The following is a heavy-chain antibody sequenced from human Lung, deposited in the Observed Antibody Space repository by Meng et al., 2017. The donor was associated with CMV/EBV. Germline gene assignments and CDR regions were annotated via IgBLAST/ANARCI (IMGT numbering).Heavy chain of an antibody. D-gene: IGHD1-26*01. Sequence: QVSLQESGPGLVRPSGTLSLTFGVSGVSISSNIRWTWVRQPPGKGLEWIGDIDDSGSTNYNPSLNSRISISLDKSKNHFSLKVNSVTAADTAVYYCARGKQDAWELLAYWGQGALVTVSS. CDR1: GVSISSNIR. CDR3: ARGKQDAWELLAY. CDR2: IDDSGST. V-gene: IGHV4-4*02. J-gene: IGHJ4*02.